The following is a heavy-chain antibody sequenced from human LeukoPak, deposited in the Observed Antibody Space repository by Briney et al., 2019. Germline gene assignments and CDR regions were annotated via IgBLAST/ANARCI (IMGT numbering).Heavy chain of an antibody. CDR1: GFTFNNFA. V-gene: IGHV3-23*01. Sequence: GGSLRLSCVASGFTFNNFAMSWVRQAPGKGLEWVSLVSASGGSTYYADSVKGRFTVSRDNSKNTGYPEMDSLRAEDTAVYYCAKDLPLGSWPPTPLVLNYFDPWGQETPVTVSS. J-gene: IGHJ5*01. D-gene: IGHD1-7*01. CDR3: AKDLPLGSWPPTPLVLNYFDP. CDR2: VSASGGST.